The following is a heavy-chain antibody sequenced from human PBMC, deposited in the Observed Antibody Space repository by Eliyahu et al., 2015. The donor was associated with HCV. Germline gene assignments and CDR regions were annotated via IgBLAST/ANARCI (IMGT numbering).Heavy chain of an antibody. J-gene: IGHJ4*02. CDR3: ARERIAARPDYFDY. CDR2: INPWWRT. CDR1: GGSFSGYY. D-gene: IGHD6-6*01. V-gene: IGHV4-34*01. Sequence: QVQLQQWGAGLLKPSETLSLTCAVYGGSFSGYYWSWIRQPPGKGLEWIGEINPWWRTHYNPSLKSRVTISVDTSKNQFSLKLSSVTAADTAVYYCARERIAARPDYFDYWGQGTLVTVSS.